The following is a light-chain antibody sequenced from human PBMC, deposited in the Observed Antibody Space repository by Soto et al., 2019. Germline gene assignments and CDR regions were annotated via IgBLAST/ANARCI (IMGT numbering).Light chain of an antibody. CDR1: QSVSNNY. J-gene: IGKJ1*01. Sequence: VLTQSPGTLSLSPGERATLSCRASQSVSNNYLAWYQQKPGQAPRLVIYGASNRATGIPDRFSGSGSGTDFTLTISRLEAGDSAVYSCQQYGTSPWTFGQGTKVDIK. CDR3: QQYGTSPWT. CDR2: GAS. V-gene: IGKV3-20*01.